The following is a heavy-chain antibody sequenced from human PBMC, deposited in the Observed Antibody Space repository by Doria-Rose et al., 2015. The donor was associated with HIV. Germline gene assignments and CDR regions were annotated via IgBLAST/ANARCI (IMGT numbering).Heavy chain of an antibody. D-gene: IGHD6-13*01. CDR1: GGSLSSPGMG. V-gene: IGHV2-26*01. J-gene: IGHJ4*02. CDR3: ARIKSSRWYHKYYFDF. Sequence: QVTLKESGPVLVKPTETLTLTCTVSGGSLSSPGMGVSWIRQPPGKALEWLANMFSDDERSYKTSLKSRLTISRCTSKSQVVLTMTDMDPVDTATYYCARIKSSRWYHKYYFDFWGQGTLVIVSA. CDR2: MFSDDER.